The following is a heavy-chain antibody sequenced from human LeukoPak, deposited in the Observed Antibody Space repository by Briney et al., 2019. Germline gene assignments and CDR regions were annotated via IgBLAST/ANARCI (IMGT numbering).Heavy chain of an antibody. D-gene: IGHD2-2*01. CDR3: ATVARGSTSCYDY. Sequence: SETLSLTCTVSGGSISSCYWSWIRQPPGKGLEWIGYIYYSGSTNYNPSLKSRVTISVDTSKNQFSLKLSSVTAADTAVYYCATVARGSTSCYDYWGQGTLVTVSS. J-gene: IGHJ4*02. CDR2: IYYSGST. V-gene: IGHV4-59*01. CDR1: GGSISSCY.